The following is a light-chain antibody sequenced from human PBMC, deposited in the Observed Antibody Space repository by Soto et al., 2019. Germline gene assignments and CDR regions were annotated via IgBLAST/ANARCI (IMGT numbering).Light chain of an antibody. V-gene: IGLV2-14*01. CDR1: SSDVGGYNY. CDR2: DVS. J-gene: IGLJ1*01. CDR3: SSYTRSSTPNYV. Sequence: QSALTQPASVSGSPGQSITISCTGTSSDVGGYNYVSWYQQHPGKAPKLMIYDVSNRPSGVSNRFSGSKSGNTASLTISGLQAEDEADYYYSSYTRSSTPNYVFGTGTKLTVL.